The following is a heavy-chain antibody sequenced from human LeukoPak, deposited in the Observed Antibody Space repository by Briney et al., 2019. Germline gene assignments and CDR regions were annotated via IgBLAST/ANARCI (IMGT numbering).Heavy chain of an antibody. V-gene: IGHV4-34*01. CDR3: ARGRSQYYYDSSGYYFDY. CDR1: GGSFSGYY. CDR2: INHSGSP. J-gene: IGHJ4*02. Sequence: SETLSLTCAVYGGSFSGYYWSWIRQPPGKGLEWIGEINHSGSPNYKPSLKSRVTISVDTSKNQFSLKLSSVTAADTAVYYCARGRSQYYYDSSGYYFDYWGQGTLVTVSS. D-gene: IGHD3-22*01.